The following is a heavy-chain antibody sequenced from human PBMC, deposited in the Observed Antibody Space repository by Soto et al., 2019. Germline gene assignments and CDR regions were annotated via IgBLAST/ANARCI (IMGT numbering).Heavy chain of an antibody. CDR1: GCNFSSYS. V-gene: IGHV3-21*01. D-gene: IGHD3-22*01. CDR3: ARDGLRDSSGYSWFDP. J-gene: IGHJ5*02. Sequence: PGGPLRDSSAAAGCNFSSYSMNWVRQAPGKGLEWVSSISSSSSYIYYADSVKGRFTISRDNAKNSLYLQMNSLRAEDTAVYYCARDGLRDSSGYSWFDPWGQGTLVTVSS. CDR2: ISSSSSYI.